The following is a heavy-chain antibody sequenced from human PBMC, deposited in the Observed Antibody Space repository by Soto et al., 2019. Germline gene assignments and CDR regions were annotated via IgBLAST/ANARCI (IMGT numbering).Heavy chain of an antibody. V-gene: IGHV3-23*01. D-gene: IGHD3-9*01. J-gene: IGHJ5*02. CDR1: GFTFSSYA. CDR2: ISGSGGST. CDR3: AKDLYTTGYYRWFDP. Sequence: GGSLRLSCAASGFTFSSYAMSWVRQAPGKGLEWVSTISGSGGSTHYADSVKGRFTISRDNSKNTLYLQMNSLRAEDTAVYYCAKDLYTTGYYRWFDPWGQGTLVTVSS.